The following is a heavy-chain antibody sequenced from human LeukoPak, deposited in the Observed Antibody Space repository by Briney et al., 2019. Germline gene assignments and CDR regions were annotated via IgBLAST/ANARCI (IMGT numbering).Heavy chain of an antibody. CDR2: IYYSGST. J-gene: IGHJ4*02. Sequence: SETLSLTCTVSGGSISNYYWSWIRQPPGKGLEWIGYIYYSGSTNYNPSLKSRVTISVDTSKNQFSLKLSSVTAADTAVYYCAREAIAAAGVNYFDYWGQGTLVTVSS. V-gene: IGHV4-59*01. CDR3: AREAIAAAGVNYFDY. CDR1: GGSISNYY. D-gene: IGHD6-13*01.